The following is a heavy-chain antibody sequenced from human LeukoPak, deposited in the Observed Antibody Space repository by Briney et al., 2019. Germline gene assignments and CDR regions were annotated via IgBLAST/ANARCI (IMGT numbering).Heavy chain of an antibody. V-gene: IGHV4-34*01. CDR2: INHSGST. D-gene: IGHD3-22*01. Sequence: SETLSLTCAVYGGSFSGYYWSWIRQPPGKGLEWIGEINHSGSTNCNPSLKSRVTISVDTSKNQFSLKLSSVTAADTAVYYCARGHLSYYYDSSGYYLVWGIHDYWGQGTLVTVSS. CDR1: GGSFSGYY. J-gene: IGHJ4*02. CDR3: ARGHLSYYYDSSGYYLVWGIHDY.